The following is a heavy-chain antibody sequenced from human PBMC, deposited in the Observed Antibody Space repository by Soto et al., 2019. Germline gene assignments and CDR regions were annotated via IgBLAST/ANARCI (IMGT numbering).Heavy chain of an antibody. V-gene: IGHV4-61*01. Sequence: PSETLSLTCTVSVDSVSSRNCYLSWIRLPPGKGLEWIGYLYYSWITNYNPSPKSRVTIAADTSKNQFALKLTSVTAADTAVYYCARLDLTYYYDYWGQGTLVTVSS. J-gene: IGHJ4*02. CDR1: VDSVSSRNCY. CDR3: ARLDLTYYYDY. CDR2: LYYSWIT. D-gene: IGHD3-16*01.